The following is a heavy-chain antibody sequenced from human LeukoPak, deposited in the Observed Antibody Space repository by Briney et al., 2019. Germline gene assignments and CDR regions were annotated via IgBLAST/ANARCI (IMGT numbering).Heavy chain of an antibody. D-gene: IGHD1-26*01. CDR1: GFTVSSNY. V-gene: IGHV3-53*01. Sequence: GGSLRLSCAASGFTVSSNYMSWVRQAPGKGLEWVSVIYSGGSTYYADSVKGRFTISRDNSKNTLYLQMNSLRAEDTAVYYCAREDDPYSGSYRDYWGQGTLVTVSS. CDR3: AREDDPYSGSYRDY. J-gene: IGHJ4*02. CDR2: IYSGGST.